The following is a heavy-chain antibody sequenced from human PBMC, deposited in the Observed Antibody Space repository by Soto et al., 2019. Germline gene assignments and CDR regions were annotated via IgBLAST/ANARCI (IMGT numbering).Heavy chain of an antibody. V-gene: IGHV3-23*01. CDR1: GFTFTSYA. CDR2: ISGTGRST. CDR3: AKAPRKLTMWDYYFDS. Sequence: AGWSLRLSCAASGFTFTSYALSWVRQAPGKGLEWVSVISGTGRSTYYAESVKGRFTISRDNSMNTLYLQMNSLRAEDTAVYYCAKAPRKLTMWDYYFDSWGQGTPVTVSS. D-gene: IGHD3-10*02. J-gene: IGHJ4*02.